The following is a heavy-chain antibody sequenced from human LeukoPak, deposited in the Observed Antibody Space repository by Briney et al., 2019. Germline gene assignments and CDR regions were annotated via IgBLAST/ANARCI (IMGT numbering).Heavy chain of an antibody. J-gene: IGHJ5*02. CDR1: GYTFTSYG. CDR3: ARGIRRNINYWFDP. Sequence: ASVKVSCKASGYTFTSYGISWVRQAPGQGLEWMGWISAYNGNTNYAQKLQGRVTMTTDTSTSTAYMELSSLRSEDTAVYYCARGIRRNINYWFDPWGQGTLVTVSS. D-gene: IGHD3-3*02. V-gene: IGHV1-18*01. CDR2: ISAYNGNT.